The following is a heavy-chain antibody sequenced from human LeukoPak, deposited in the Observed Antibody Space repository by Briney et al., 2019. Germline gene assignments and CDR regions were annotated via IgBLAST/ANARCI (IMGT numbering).Heavy chain of an antibody. CDR2: ISSSGSTI. Sequence: GGSLRLSCAASGFPFSSYEMNWVRQAPGKGLEWVSYISSSGSTIYYADSVKGRFTISRDNAKNSLYLQMNSLRAEDTAVYYCARGYYDSSAADYWGQGTLVTVSS. D-gene: IGHD3-22*01. V-gene: IGHV3-48*03. CDR3: ARGYYDSSAADY. CDR1: GFPFSSYE. J-gene: IGHJ4*02.